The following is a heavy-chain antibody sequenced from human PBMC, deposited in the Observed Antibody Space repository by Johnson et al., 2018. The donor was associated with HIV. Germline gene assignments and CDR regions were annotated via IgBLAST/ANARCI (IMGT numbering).Heavy chain of an antibody. V-gene: IGHV3-30*03. Sequence: VQLVESVGGLVQPGGSLRLSCAASGFTVSSNYMHWVRQAPGKGLEWVAVIAYDGSNKYYEDSVKGRFTISRDNSKNTLYLQMNSLKTEDTAVYYCTTGWMVQDPCAFDIWGQGTMVTVSS. CDR3: TTGWMVQDPCAFDI. CDR1: GFTVSSNY. D-gene: IGHD3-10*01. J-gene: IGHJ3*02. CDR2: IAYDGSNK.